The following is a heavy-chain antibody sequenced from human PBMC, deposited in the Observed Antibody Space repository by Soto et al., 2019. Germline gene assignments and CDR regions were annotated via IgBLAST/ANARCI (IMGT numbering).Heavy chain of an antibody. Sequence: RSQTLSLTCAISGDSVSSNSAAWNWIRQSPSRGLEWLGRTYYRSKWYNDYAVSAKSRITINPDTSKNQFSLQLNSVTPEDTAVYYCARDYCSGGSCYWGGYYYYMDVWGKGTTVTVSS. CDR3: ARDYCSGGSCYWGGYYYYMDV. D-gene: IGHD2-15*01. V-gene: IGHV6-1*01. J-gene: IGHJ6*03. CDR1: GDSVSSNSAA. CDR2: TYYRSKWYN.